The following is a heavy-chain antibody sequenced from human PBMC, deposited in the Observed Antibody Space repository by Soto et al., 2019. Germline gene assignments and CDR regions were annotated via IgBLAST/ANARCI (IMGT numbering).Heavy chain of an antibody. D-gene: IGHD3-10*01. J-gene: IGHJ4*02. Sequence: EVQLVESGGGLIQPGGSLRLSCAVSGFTVSNNYMSWVRQAPGKGLEGVSVIYSGGYTAYGDSLKGRFTISRDNSKNTLYPQWKNPWAHDTAVFFCEAHPGGGGYWGQGTLVTVSS. V-gene: IGHV3-53*01. CDR3: EAHPGGGGY. CDR1: GFTVSNNY. CDR2: IYSGGYT.